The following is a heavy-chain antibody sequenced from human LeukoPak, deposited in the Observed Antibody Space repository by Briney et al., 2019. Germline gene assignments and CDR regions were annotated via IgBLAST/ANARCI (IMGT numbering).Heavy chain of an antibody. CDR2: IYHSGST. V-gene: IGHV4-4*02. D-gene: IGHD3-22*01. Sequence: SETLSLTCAVSGGSISSSNWWSWVRQPPGKGLEWIGEIYHSGSTNYNPSLKSRVTISVDKSKNQFSLKLRSVTAADTAVYYCARRVTMIVVVITHAFDIWGQGTMVTVSS. CDR3: ARRVTMIVVVITHAFDI. CDR1: GGSISSSNW. J-gene: IGHJ3*02.